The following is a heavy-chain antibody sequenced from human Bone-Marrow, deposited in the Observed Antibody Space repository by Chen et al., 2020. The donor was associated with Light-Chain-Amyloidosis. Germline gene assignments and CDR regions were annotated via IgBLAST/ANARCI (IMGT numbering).Heavy chain of an antibody. Sequence: QVQLVESGGGVVQPGRSLRLSCAASGFTFSSYGMHWVRQAPGKGLEWVAVIWYDGSNKYYADSVKGRFTISRDNSKNTLYLQMNSLIAEDTAVYYCARDFQRYYDFWSESFDPWGQGTLVTVSS. CDR3: ARDFQRYYDFWSESFDP. CDR1: GFTFSSYG. CDR2: IWYDGSNK. J-gene: IGHJ5*02. V-gene: IGHV3-33*01. D-gene: IGHD3-3*01.